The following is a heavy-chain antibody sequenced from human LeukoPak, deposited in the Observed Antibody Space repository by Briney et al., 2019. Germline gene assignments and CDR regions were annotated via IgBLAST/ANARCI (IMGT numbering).Heavy chain of an antibody. V-gene: IGHV3-21*01. CDR2: ISSSSSYI. CDR3: ARDSGSYHLPFDY. J-gene: IGHJ4*02. Sequence: GGSLRLSCAASGFTFSSYSMNWVRQAPGKGLEWVSSISSSSSYIYYADSVKGRFTISRDNAKNSLYLQMNSLSAEDTAVYYCARDSGSYHLPFDYWGQGTLVTVSS. CDR1: GFTFSSYS. D-gene: IGHD1-26*01.